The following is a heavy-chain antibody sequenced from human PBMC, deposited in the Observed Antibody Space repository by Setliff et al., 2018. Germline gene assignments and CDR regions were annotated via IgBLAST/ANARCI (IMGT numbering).Heavy chain of an antibody. CDR1: GGSFSGYY. D-gene: IGHD2-2*01. CDR3: ARGYCSSPSCFFAGWFDP. Sequence: SDTLSLTCAVYGGSFSGYYWSWIRQPPGKGLEWIGEINHTGSTNYSPSLKSRVTISVDTSKNQFSLKLTSVTAADTAEYYCARGYCSSPSCFFAGWFDPWGQGTLVTVSS. V-gene: IGHV4-34*01. CDR2: INHTGST. J-gene: IGHJ5*02.